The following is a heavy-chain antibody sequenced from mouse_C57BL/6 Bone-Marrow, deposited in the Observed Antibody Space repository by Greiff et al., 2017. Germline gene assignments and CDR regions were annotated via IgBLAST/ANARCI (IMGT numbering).Heavy chain of an antibody. CDR2: ISHLAYSI. CDR1: GFTFSDYG. V-gene: IGHV5-15*01. D-gene: IGHD1-1*01. Sequence: EVQLVESGGGLVQPGGSLKLSCAASGFTFSDYGMAWVRQAPRKGPEWVAFISHLAYSIYYADTVTGRFTISRENAKNTLYLEMSSVRSEDTAMYYCARQDDGSSYDYAMDYWGQGTSVTGSS. CDR3: ARQDDGSSYDYAMDY. J-gene: IGHJ4*01.